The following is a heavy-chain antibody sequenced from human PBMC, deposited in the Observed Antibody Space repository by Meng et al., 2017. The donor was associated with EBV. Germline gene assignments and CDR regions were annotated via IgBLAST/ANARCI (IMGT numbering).Heavy chain of an antibody. CDR2: INTYSGKA. J-gene: IGHJ4*02. Sequence: QRQMVPLGSEWKRPGASVKVSFKASGYTFRNYAINWMRQVPGQGLEWMGWINTYSGKATFAQGFTGRFVFSLDTPVTTAHLQISGLKTEDSAVYYCARGVEENGSHYPFDSWGQGTLVTVSS. CDR1: GYTFRNYA. D-gene: IGHD1-1*01. V-gene: IGHV7-4-1*02. CDR3: ARGVEENGSHYPFDS.